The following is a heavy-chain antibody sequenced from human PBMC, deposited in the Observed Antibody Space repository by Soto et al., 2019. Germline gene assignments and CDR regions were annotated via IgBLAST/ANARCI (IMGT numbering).Heavy chain of an antibody. Sequence: SETLSLTCTVSGGSISSYYWSWIRQPPGKGLEWIGYIYYSGSTNYNPSPKSRVTISVDTSKNQFSLKLSSVTAADTAVYYCAREFGDSGYDYGAFDIWGQGTMVTVSS. J-gene: IGHJ3*02. CDR3: AREFGDSGYDYGAFDI. CDR2: IYYSGST. D-gene: IGHD5-12*01. V-gene: IGHV4-59*01. CDR1: GGSISSYY.